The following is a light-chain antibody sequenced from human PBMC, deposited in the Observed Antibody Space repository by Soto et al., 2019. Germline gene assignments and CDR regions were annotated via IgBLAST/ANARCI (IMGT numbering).Light chain of an antibody. CDR2: DTS. V-gene: IGKV3-11*01. CDR3: QQRSNWPPEIT. CDR1: QSVSIY. Sequence: EIVLSLSLGTLSLYPGERATLSCRASQSVSIYLDWYQQKPGQAPRLLIYDTSNRATGIPARFSGSGSGTGFTLTISSLEPEDFAVYYCQQRSNWPPEITFGQGTRLEI. J-gene: IGKJ5*01.